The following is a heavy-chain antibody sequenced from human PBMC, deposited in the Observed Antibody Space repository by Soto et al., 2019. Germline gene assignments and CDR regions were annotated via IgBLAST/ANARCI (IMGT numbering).Heavy chain of an antibody. CDR3: VKDCGAWPRDFDY. CDR1: GFTFRTYA. Sequence: GGSLRLSCSASGFTFRTYAMHWVRQAPGKRLEYVSAMTNDGSATFYADSVKGRVTISRDNSRNTLYLQMSSLRVEDSAVYYCVKDCGAWPRDFDYWGQGTLVTVSS. J-gene: IGHJ4*02. D-gene: IGHD2-21*01. V-gene: IGHV3-64D*08. CDR2: MTNDGSAT.